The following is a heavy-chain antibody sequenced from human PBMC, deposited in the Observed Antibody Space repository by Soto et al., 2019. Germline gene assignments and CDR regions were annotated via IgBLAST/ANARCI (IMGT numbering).Heavy chain of an antibody. V-gene: IGHV3-23*01. CDR1: VFTLSIYS. CDR3: AKDRGFVAARDAFDI. J-gene: IGHJ3*02. Sequence: WGSLRLSCAASVFTLSIYSMSRVRQAPVKGLEWVSAISGSGGSTYYADSVKGRFTISRDNSKNTLYLQMNSLRAEDTAVYYCAKDRGFVAARDAFDIWGQGTMVTVSS. CDR2: ISGSGGST. D-gene: IGHD6-6*01.